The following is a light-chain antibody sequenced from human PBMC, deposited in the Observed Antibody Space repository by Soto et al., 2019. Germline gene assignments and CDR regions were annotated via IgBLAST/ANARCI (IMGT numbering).Light chain of an antibody. CDR1: TGAVTSGNF. CDR3: LLSFSGPRV. V-gene: IGLV7-46*01. Sequence: QAVVTQEPSLSVSPGGTVTLTCASSTGAVTSGNFPYWFQQKPGQAPMTLIYETSNKHSWTPARFSGSLLGGKAALTLSGAQPEDEAEYYCLLSFSGPRVFGGGTKLTVL. CDR2: ETS. J-gene: IGLJ3*02.